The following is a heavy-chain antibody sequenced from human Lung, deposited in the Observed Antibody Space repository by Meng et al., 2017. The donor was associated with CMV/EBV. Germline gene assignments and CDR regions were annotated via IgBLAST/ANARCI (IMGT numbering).Heavy chain of an antibody. D-gene: IGHD6-19*01. Sequence: QESGPGLVKPSGTLSLICAVSGGSISISTWWSWVRQPPGKGLEWIGEIYHSGGTNYNPSLRGRVTISLDKSKNQFSLTLRSVTAADTAVYYCARDPYATGWAGWGQGTLVTVSS. CDR1: GGSISISTW. J-gene: IGHJ4*02. V-gene: IGHV4-4*02. CDR2: IYHSGGT. CDR3: ARDPYATGWAG.